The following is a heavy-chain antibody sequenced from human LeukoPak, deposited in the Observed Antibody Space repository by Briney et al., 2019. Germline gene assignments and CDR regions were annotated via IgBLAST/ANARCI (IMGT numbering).Heavy chain of an antibody. J-gene: IGHJ3*01. CDR1: GFTFSSFG. V-gene: IGHV3-30*02. CDR3: AKDLGV. Sequence: GGSLRLSCAASGFTFSSFGMHWVRQAPGKGLEGVAFIRYGGVGTFYVDSVTGRFTISRDNSKNTLYLQMNSLRPEDTAVYYCAKDLGVWGQGTMVTVSS. CDR2: IRYGGVGT.